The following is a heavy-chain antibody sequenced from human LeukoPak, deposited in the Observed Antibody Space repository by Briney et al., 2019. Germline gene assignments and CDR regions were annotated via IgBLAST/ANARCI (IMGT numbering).Heavy chain of an antibody. CDR2: INHSGSI. J-gene: IGHJ4*02. V-gene: IGHV4-34*01. Sequence: SETLSLTSAVYGESFSGYYWSWIRQPPGKGLEWIGEINHSGSINYNPSLKSRVTVSVDTSKNQFSLKLSSVTAADTAVYYCASSYYYGSGSYRPFYFDYWGQGTLVTVSS. CDR1: GESFSGYY. CDR3: ASSYYYGSGSYRPFYFDY. D-gene: IGHD3-10*01.